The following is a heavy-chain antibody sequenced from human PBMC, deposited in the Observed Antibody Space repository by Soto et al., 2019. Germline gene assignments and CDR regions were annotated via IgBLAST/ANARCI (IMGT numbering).Heavy chain of an antibody. V-gene: IGHV1-46*01. CDR3: ARDLRDHDCWSGYYTYYYYGMDV. J-gene: IGHJ6*02. D-gene: IGHD3-3*01. CDR1: GYTFTSYY. CDR2: INPSGGST. Sequence: ASVKVSCKASGYTFTSYYMHWVRQAPGQGLEWMGIINPSGGSTSYAQKFQGRVTMTRDTSTSTVYMELSSLRSEDTAVYYCARDLRDHDCWSGYYTYYYYGMDVWGQGTTVTVSS.